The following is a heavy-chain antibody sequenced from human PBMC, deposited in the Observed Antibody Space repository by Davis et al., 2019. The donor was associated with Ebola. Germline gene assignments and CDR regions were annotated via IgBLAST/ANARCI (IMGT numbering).Heavy chain of an antibody. V-gene: IGHV3-7*01. CDR2: IKQDGSEK. CDR3: ARGGWDY. Sequence: GGSLRLSCAASGFTVSSNYMSWVRQAPGKGLEWVANIKQDGSEKYYVDSVKGRFTISRDNAKNSLYLQMNSLRAEDTAVYYCARGGWDYWGQGTLVTVSS. J-gene: IGHJ4*02. CDR1: GFTVSSNY.